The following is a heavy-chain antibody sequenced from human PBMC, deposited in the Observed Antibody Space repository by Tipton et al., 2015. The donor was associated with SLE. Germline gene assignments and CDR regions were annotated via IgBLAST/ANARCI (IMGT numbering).Heavy chain of an antibody. D-gene: IGHD3-10*01. V-gene: IGHV4-34*01. CDR3: ARGGAVYYYYMDV. J-gene: IGHJ6*03. CDR1: GGSFSGYY. CDR2: IYYSGST. Sequence: TLSLTCAVYGGSFSGYYWSWIRQPPGKGLEWIGYIYYSGSTNYNPSLKSRVTISVDTSKNQFSLKLSSVTAADTAVYYCARGGAVYYYYMDVWGKGTTVTVSS.